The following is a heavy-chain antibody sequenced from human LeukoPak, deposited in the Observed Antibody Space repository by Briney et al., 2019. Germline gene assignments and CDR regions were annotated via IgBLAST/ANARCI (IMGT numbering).Heavy chain of an antibody. V-gene: IGHV3-30*02. CDR1: GFTFGDYA. CDR2: IRYDGSNK. CDR3: ATYGSGIVSARTR. J-gene: IGHJ4*02. Sequence: GGSLRLSCTASGFTFGDYAMSWVRQAPGKGLEWVAFIRYDGSNKYYADSVKGRFTISRDNSKNTLYLQMNSLRAEDTAVYYCATYGSGIVSARTRGGQGTLVTVSS. D-gene: IGHD3-10*01.